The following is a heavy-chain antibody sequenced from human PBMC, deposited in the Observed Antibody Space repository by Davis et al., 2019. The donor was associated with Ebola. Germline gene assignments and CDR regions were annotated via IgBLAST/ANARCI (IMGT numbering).Heavy chain of an antibody. V-gene: IGHV3-64*01. Sequence: GGSLRLSCAASGFTFSSYAMHCVRQAPGKGLEYVSAISSNGGSTYYANSVKGRFTISRDNSKNTLYLQMGSLRAEDMAVYYCARGRGVTPFDYWGQGTLITVSS. CDR2: ISSNGGST. CDR3: ARGRGVTPFDY. J-gene: IGHJ4*02. D-gene: IGHD2-21*02. CDR1: GFTFSSYA.